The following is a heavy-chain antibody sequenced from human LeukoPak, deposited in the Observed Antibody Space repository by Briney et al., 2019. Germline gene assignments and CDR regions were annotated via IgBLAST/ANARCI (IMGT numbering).Heavy chain of an antibody. J-gene: IGHJ4*02. D-gene: IGHD3-10*01. V-gene: IGHV3-74*01. CDR1: GFTFSNYW. Sequence: GGSLRLSCAASGFTFSNYWMHWVRQAPGKGLVWVSHINTDGTSTNYAGSVQGRFTLSRDNAKNTLYLQMNSLRAEDTAVYYCARFGWVPPAHFDYWGQGTLVTVSS. CDR3: ARFGWVPPAHFDY. CDR2: INTDGTST.